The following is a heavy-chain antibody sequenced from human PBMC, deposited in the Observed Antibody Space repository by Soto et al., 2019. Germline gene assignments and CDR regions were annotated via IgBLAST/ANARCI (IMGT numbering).Heavy chain of an antibody. Sequence: ASVKVSCKASGGTFSSYAISWVREAPGQGLEWMGGIIPIFGTANYAQKFQGRGTITADESTSTAYMELSSLRSGDTAVYYCARFYCSGGSCRYYYYGMDVWGQGTTVTVSS. CDR2: IIPIFGTA. V-gene: IGHV1-69*13. D-gene: IGHD2-15*01. J-gene: IGHJ6*02. CDR3: ARFYCSGGSCRYYYYGMDV. CDR1: GGTFSSYA.